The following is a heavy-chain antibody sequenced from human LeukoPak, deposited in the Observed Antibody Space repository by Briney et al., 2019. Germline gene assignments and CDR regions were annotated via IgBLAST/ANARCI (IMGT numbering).Heavy chain of an antibody. CDR3: ARDVPQWLLHEKVFDY. J-gene: IGHJ4*02. Sequence: GASVKVSCKASGYTFTSYGISWVRQAPGQGLEWMGWISAYNGNTNYAQKLHGRVTMTTDTSTSTAYMELRSLRSDDTAVYYCARDVPQWLLHEKVFDYWGQGTLVTVSS. D-gene: IGHD6-19*01. V-gene: IGHV1-18*04. CDR2: ISAYNGNT. CDR1: GYTFTSYG.